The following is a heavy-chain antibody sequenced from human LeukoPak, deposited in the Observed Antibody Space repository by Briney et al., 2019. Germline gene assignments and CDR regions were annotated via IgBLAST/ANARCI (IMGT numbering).Heavy chain of an antibody. CDR1: GGPFSSYT. D-gene: IGHD2-21*02. J-gene: IGHJ5*02. V-gene: IGHV1-69*04. CDR2: IIPILGIA. CDR3: ARDGMTVLLGAPGWFDP. Sequence: SVKVSCKASGGPFSSYTISWVRQAPGQGLEWMGRIIPILGIANYAQKFQGRVTITADKSTSTAYMELSSLRSEDTAVYYCARDGMTVLLGAPGWFDPWGQGTLVTVSS.